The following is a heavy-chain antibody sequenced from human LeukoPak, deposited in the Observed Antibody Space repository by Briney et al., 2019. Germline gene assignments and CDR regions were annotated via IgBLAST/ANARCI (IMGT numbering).Heavy chain of an antibody. V-gene: IGHV5-51*01. CDR3: AIDQPYYYDSSGSPGDAFDI. CDR2: IYPGDSDT. Sequence: GESLKISCKGSGYSFTSYWIGWVRQMPGKGLEWMGIIYPGDSDTRYSPSFQGQVTISADKSISTAYLQWSSLKASDTAMYYCAIDQPYYYDSSGSPGDAFDIWGQGTMVTVSS. D-gene: IGHD3-22*01. CDR1: GYSFTSYW. J-gene: IGHJ3*02.